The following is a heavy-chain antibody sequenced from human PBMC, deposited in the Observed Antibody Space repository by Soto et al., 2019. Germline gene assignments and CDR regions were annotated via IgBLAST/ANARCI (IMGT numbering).Heavy chain of an antibody. V-gene: IGHV3-21*01. CDR1: GFTFSSYS. D-gene: IGHD3-22*01. CDR3: ARAPYYYDSSGYWAY. Sequence: LRLSCAASGFTFSSYSMNWVRQAPGKGLEWVSSISSSSSYIYYADSVKGRFTISRDNAKNSLYLQMNSLRAEDTAVYYCARAPYYYDSSGYWAYWGQGTLVTVSS. J-gene: IGHJ4*02. CDR2: ISSSSSYI.